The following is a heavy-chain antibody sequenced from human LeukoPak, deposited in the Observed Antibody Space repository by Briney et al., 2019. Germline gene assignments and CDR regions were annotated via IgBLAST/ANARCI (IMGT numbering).Heavy chain of an antibody. D-gene: IGHD2-2*01. V-gene: IGHV4-59*11. CDR3: ASASQGMPD. CDR2: IYYSGST. CDR1: GGSISNHY. Sequence: SETLSLTCTVSGGSISNHYWSWIRQPPGKGLEWIGYIYYSGSTKYNPSLKSRVTISVDTSKNQFSLKLSSVAAADTAVYYCASASQGMPDWGQGTLVTVSS. J-gene: IGHJ4*02.